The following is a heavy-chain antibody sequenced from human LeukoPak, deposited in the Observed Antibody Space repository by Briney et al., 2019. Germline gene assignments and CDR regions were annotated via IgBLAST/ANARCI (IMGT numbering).Heavy chain of an antibody. V-gene: IGHV1-2*02. D-gene: IGHD2-8*01. J-gene: IGHJ6*03. CDR1: GYTFTGYY. CDR3: ARASRLIRYYYYYMDV. Sequence: ASVKVSCMASGYTFTGYYMHWVRQAPGQGLEWMGWINPNSGGTNYAQKFQGRVTMTRDTSISTAYMELSRLRSDDTAVYYCARASRLIRYYYYYMDVWGKGTTVTVSS. CDR2: INPNSGGT.